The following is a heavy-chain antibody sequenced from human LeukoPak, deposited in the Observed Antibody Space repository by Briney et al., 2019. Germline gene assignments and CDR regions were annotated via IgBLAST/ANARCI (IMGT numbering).Heavy chain of an antibody. CDR2: INHSGST. Sequence: PSETLSLTCAVYGGSFSGYYWSWIRQPPGKGLEWIGEINHSGSTNYNPSLKRRVTISVDTSKNQFSLKLSSVAAADTAVYYCASLFGGAAANYYYYYYMDVWGKGTTVTISS. J-gene: IGHJ6*03. D-gene: IGHD3-16*01. CDR1: GGSFSGYY. V-gene: IGHV4-34*01. CDR3: ASLFGGAAANYYYYYYMDV.